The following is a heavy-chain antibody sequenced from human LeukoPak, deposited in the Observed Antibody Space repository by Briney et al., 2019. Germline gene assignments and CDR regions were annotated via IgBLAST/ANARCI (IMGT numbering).Heavy chain of an antibody. CDR2: MYSGST. CDR3: ALCGDCYPGYYYYMDV. Sequence: SETLSLTCTVSGGSISSSSYYWGWIRQPPGTGLEWIGSMYSGSTYYNPSLKSRVTISTDTSKNQFSLKLSSVTAADTAVYYCALCGDCYPGYYYYMDVWGKGTTVTISS. V-gene: IGHV4-39*01. D-gene: IGHD2-21*02. CDR1: GGSISSSSYY. J-gene: IGHJ6*03.